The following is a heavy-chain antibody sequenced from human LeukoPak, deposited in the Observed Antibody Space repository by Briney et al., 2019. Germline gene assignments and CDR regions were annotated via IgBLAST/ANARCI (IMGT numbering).Heavy chain of an antibody. J-gene: IGHJ4*02. CDR1: GFMFSNYA. D-gene: IGHD3-22*01. CDR2: IGGSSAST. CDR3: ARFSSGYSFDK. Sequence: GGSLRLSCVASGFMFSNYAMSWVRQAPGGGLEWVSGIGGSSASTYYADSVKGRFTISRDNSKNTLYLQMNSLRAEDTAVYYCARFSSGYSFDKWGQGILVTVSS. V-gene: IGHV3-23*01.